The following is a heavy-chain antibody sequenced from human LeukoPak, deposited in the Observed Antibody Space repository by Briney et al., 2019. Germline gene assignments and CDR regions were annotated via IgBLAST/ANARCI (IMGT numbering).Heavy chain of an antibody. CDR2: IKEDGTYT. CDR3: ARDFAMGITPGDAFDF. V-gene: IGHV3-74*01. Sequence: GGSLRLSCAASGFSFSKYWMHWVRQTPGEGLVWVARIKEDGTYTSYADSVKGRFTISRDNARNTVFLQMNSLRDEDTAVYYCARDFAMGITPGDAFDFWGQGTLVTVSS. CDR1: GFSFSKYW. J-gene: IGHJ4*02. D-gene: IGHD3-16*01.